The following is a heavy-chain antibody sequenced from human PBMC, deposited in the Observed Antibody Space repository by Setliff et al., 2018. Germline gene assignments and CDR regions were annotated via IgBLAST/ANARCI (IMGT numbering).Heavy chain of an antibody. D-gene: IGHD2-15*01. V-gene: IGHV1-69*05. Sequence: SVKVSCKATGGTFRNYGFSWVRQAPGQGLEWMGGTIPMFGTTNYAHKFQGRVTIITDESTSTAYMELSSLRSEDTAVYYCAREGVDPRSSTDYRYYMDVWGKGTTVTVSS. CDR3: AREGVDPRSSTDYRYYMDV. CDR1: GGTFRNYG. J-gene: IGHJ6*03. CDR2: TIPMFGTT.